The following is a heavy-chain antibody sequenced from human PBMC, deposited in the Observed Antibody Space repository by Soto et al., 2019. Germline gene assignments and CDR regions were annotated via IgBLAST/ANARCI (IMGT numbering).Heavy chain of an antibody. CDR2: INHSGST. CDR3: ARGRRYSSRWALFDP. Sequence: QVQIQQWGAGLLKPSETLSLTCAVYGGSFSGYYWSWIRQPPGKGLEWIGEINHSGSTNYNPSLKRRVTISVDTSKNQFSLKLSSVTAADTAVYYCARGRRYSSRWALFDPWGQGTLVTVSS. V-gene: IGHV4-34*01. J-gene: IGHJ5*02. D-gene: IGHD6-13*01. CDR1: GGSFSGYY.